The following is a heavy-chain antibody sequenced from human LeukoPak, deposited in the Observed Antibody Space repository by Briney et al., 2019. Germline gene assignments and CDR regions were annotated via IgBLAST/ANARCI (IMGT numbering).Heavy chain of an antibody. CDR2: IYPGDSDT. Sequence: GESLKISCKGSGYSFTSYWIGWVRQMPGKGLEWMGIIYPGDSDTRYSPSFQGQVTISADKSISTAYLQWSSLKASDTAMYYCARQTSGSYYRGSYYYYMDVWGKGTTVTISS. D-gene: IGHD1-26*01. CDR3: ARQTSGSYYRGSYYYYMDV. J-gene: IGHJ6*03. V-gene: IGHV5-51*01. CDR1: GYSFTSYW.